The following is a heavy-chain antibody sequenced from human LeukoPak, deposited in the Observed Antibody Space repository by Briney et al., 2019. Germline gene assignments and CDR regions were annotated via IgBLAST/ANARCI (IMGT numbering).Heavy chain of an antibody. V-gene: IGHV4-59*01. J-gene: IGHJ6*02. CDR2: IYYSGST. D-gene: IGHD5-18*01. CDR3: AGGYSHGYYYYGMDV. CDR1: GGSISSYY. Sequence: SETLSLTCTVSGGSISSYYWSWIRQPPGKGLEWIGYIYYSGSTNYNPSLKSRVTISVDTSKNQFSLKLSSVTAADTAVYYCAGGYSHGYYYYGMDVWGQGTTVTVSS.